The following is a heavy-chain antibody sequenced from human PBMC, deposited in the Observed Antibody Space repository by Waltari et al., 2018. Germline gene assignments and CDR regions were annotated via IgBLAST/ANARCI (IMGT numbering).Heavy chain of an antibody. J-gene: IGHJ4*02. CDR1: GFTFSSYA. Sequence: EVQLLESGGGLVQPGGSLRLSCAASGFTFSSYAMSWVRQAPGKGLEWVSAISGSGGSTYYADSVKGRFTISRDNSKKTLYLQMNSLRAEDTAVYYCAKDQIQTGTTSLDFDYWGQGTLVTVSS. D-gene: IGHD1-7*01. CDR3: AKDQIQTGTTSLDFDY. V-gene: IGHV3-23*01. CDR2: ISGSGGST.